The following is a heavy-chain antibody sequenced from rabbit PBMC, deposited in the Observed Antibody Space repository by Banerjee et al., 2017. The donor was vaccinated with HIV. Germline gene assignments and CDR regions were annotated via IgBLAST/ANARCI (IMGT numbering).Heavy chain of an antibody. Sequence: QSLEESGGDLVKPGASLTLTCTASGFDFSSNAMCWVRQAPGKGLEWIGCINTSSGNTVYASWAKGRFTISKTSSTTVTLQMTSLTAADTATYFCARDLAGVIGWNFGLWGPGTLVTVS. J-gene: IGHJ4*01. CDR1: GFDFSSNA. V-gene: IGHV1S40*01. CDR3: ARDLAGVIGWNFGL. CDR2: INTSSGNT. D-gene: IGHD4-1*01.